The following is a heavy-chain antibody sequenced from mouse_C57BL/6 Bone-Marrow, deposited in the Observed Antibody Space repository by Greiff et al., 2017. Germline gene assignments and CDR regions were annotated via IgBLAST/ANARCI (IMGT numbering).Heavy chain of an antibody. CDR2: ISSGGSYT. CDR1: GFTFSSYG. CDR3: ARQGYYYAMDY. V-gene: IGHV5-6*01. Sequence: EVQLVESGGDLVKPGGSLTLSCAASGFTFSSYGMSWVRQTPDKRLEWVATISSGGSYTYYPDSVKGRFTISRDTAKNTLYLQMSSLKSEDTAMYYCARQGYYYAMDYWGQGTSVTVSS. J-gene: IGHJ4*01.